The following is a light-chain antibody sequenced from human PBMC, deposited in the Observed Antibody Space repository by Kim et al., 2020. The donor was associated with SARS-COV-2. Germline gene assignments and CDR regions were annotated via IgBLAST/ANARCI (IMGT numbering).Light chain of an antibody. CDR2: GKN. CDR3: KSRGSSGNHWV. CDR1: SRPTNY. J-gene: IGLJ3*02. V-gene: IGLV3-19*01. Sequence: AWGKTVRSTCQGDSRPTNYATWYQQKPGRAPILVIYGKNNRPAGISDRFSGSSSGSTASLTITGAQAEDEAAYYCKSRGSSGNHWVFGGGTKLTVL.